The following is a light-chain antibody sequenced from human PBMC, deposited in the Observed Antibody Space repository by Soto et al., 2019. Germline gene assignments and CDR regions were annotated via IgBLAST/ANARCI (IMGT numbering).Light chain of an antibody. CDR1: SSDVGGYNY. Sequence: QSALTQPASMSGSPGQSITISCTGTSSDVGGYNYVSWYQRHPGKAPKLMIYEVSNRPSGVSNRFSGSKSGNTASLTVSGLQAEDEADYYCSSYAGSNNLVFGGGTKLTVL. V-gene: IGLV2-14*01. CDR2: EVS. J-gene: IGLJ2*01. CDR3: SSYAGSNNLV.